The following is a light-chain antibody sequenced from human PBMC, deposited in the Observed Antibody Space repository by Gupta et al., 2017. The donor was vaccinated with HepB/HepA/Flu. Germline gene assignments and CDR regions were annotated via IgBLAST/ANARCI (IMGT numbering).Light chain of an antibody. V-gene: IGLV2-14*03. CDR2: DVS. CDR1: SSDIGAYNY. Sequence: QSALTQPASVSGSPGQSITISCTGTSSDIGAYNYVSWYQLHPGKAPKLMIYDVSYRPSGVSNRFPGSKSGNTASLTISGLQAEDEADYYCSSYTTSTTLVFGGGTKLTGL. CDR3: SSYTTSTTLV. J-gene: IGLJ2*01.